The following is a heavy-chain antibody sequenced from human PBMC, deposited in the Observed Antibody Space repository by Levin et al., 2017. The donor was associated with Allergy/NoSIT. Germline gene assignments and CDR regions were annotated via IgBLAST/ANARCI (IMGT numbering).Heavy chain of an antibody. CDR2: MNPNSGNT. D-gene: IGHD4-11*01. Sequence: GESLKISCQASGYTFTSYDINWVRQATGQGLEWMGWMNPNSGNTGYAQKFQGRVTMTRNTSISTAYMELSSLRSEDTAVYYCARANRRTVTRYGMDVWGQGTTVTVSS. V-gene: IGHV1-8*01. CDR3: ARANRRTVTRYGMDV. CDR1: GYTFTSYD. J-gene: IGHJ6*02.